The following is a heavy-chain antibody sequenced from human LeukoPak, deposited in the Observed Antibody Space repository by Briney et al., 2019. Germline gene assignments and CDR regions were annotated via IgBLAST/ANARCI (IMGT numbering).Heavy chain of an antibody. Sequence: SETLSLTCTDSGGSISSYYWSWIRQPPGKGLEWIGYIYYSGSTNYNPSLKSRVTISVDTSKNQFSLKLSSVTAADTAVYYCASHETGSFDYWGQGTLVTVSS. D-gene: IGHD1-1*01. CDR2: IYYSGST. CDR3: ASHETGSFDY. J-gene: IGHJ4*02. V-gene: IGHV4-59*08. CDR1: GGSISSYY.